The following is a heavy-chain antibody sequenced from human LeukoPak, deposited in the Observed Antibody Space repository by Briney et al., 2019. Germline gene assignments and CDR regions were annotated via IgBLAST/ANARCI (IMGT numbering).Heavy chain of an antibody. CDR1: GGSISSGGYY. CDR3: ARVGYYDFWSGYYPYYFDY. D-gene: IGHD3-3*01. V-gene: IGHV4-31*03. J-gene: IGHJ4*02. CDR2: IYYSRST. Sequence: SEALSLTCTVSGGSISSGGYYWSWIRQHPGKGLEWIGYIYYSRSTYYNPSLKSRVTISVDTSKNQFSLKLSSVTAADTAVYYCARVGYYDFWSGYYPYYFDYWGQGTLVTVSS.